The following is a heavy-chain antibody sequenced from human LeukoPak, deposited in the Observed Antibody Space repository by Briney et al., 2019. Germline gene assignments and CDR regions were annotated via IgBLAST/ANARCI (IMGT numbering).Heavy chain of an antibody. J-gene: IGHJ4*02. V-gene: IGHV1-18*01. CDR1: GYTVTSYG. Sequence: ASVKVSCKASGYTVTSYGISWVRQAPGQGLEWMGWISAYNGNTNYAQKLQGGVTMATDTSTSTDYMELRSLRSDDTAVYYCARERRTAVAGGVEFDYWGQGTLVTVSS. D-gene: IGHD6-19*01. CDR3: ARERRTAVAGGVEFDY. CDR2: ISAYNGNT.